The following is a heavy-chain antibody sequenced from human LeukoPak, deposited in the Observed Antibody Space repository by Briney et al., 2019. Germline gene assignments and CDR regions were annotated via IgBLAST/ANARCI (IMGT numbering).Heavy chain of an antibody. J-gene: IGHJ3*02. CDR3: ARDALDGYEGGKNAFDI. CDR2: ISSNGGST. D-gene: IGHD5-24*01. V-gene: IGHV3-64*01. Sequence: PGGSLRLSCAASGFTFSSYAMHWVRQAPGKGLEYVSAISSNGGSTYYANSVKGRFTISRDNSKNTLYLQMGSLRAEDMAVYYCARDALDGYEGGKNAFDIWGQGTMVTVSS. CDR1: GFTFSSYA.